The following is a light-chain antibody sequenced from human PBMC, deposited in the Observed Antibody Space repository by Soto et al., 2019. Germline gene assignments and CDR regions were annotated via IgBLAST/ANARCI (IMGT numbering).Light chain of an antibody. CDR2: WAS. V-gene: IGKV4-1*01. CDR3: QPYYNTSST. Sequence: DIVITQSPDSLAVSLGVRATINCKPSLCVFSTSNNQDLLALYPQDAGLPPKLTIYWASTRESGVPDRFGGSGFGIDLTRPIRSLEAEDVVVYFCQPYYNTSSTLGQGTRQE. CDR1: LCVFSTSNNQDL. J-gene: IGKJ5*01.